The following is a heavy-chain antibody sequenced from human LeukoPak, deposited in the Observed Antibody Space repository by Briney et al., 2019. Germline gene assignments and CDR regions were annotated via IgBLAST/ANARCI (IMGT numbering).Heavy chain of an antibody. CDR2: TYYRSKWYN. D-gene: IGHD6-13*01. J-gene: IGHJ6*03. V-gene: IGHV6-1*01. Sequence: SQTLSLTCAISGDSVSSNSAAWNWIRQSPSRGLEWLGRTYYRSKWYNDYAVSVKGRITINPDTSKNQFSLQLNSVTPEDTAVYYCARGGIAAAGTYYYYYMDVWGKGTTVTVSS. CDR3: ARGGIAAAGTYYYYYMDV. CDR1: GDSVSSNSAA.